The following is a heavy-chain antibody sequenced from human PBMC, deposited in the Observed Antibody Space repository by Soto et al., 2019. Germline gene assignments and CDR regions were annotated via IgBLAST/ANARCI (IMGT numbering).Heavy chain of an antibody. V-gene: IGHV1-46*01. J-gene: IGHJ6*02. CDR2: INPSGGST. Sequence: ASVKVSCKASGHTFTSYYMHWVRQAPGQGLEWMGIINPSGGSTSYAQKFQGRVTMTRDTSTSTVYMELSSLRSEDTAVYYCARDHGYSSASGAYYYYYGMDVWGQGTTVTVSS. D-gene: IGHD6-25*01. CDR1: GHTFTSYY. CDR3: ARDHGYSSASGAYYYYYGMDV.